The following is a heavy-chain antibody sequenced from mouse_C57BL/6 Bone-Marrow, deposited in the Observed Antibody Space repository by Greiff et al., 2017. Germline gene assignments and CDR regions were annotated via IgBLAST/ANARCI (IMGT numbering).Heavy chain of an antibody. CDR1: GYSFTDYN. V-gene: IGHV1-39*01. Sequence: EVQLVESGPELVKPGASVKISCKASGYSFTDYNMNWVKQSNGKSLEWIGVINPNYGTTSYNQKFKGKATLTVDQSSSTAYMQLNSLTSEDSAVYYCARKGGGRITTVRAMDDWGQGTSVTVSS. J-gene: IGHJ4*01. D-gene: IGHD1-1*01. CDR3: ARKGGGRITTVRAMDD. CDR2: INPNYGTT.